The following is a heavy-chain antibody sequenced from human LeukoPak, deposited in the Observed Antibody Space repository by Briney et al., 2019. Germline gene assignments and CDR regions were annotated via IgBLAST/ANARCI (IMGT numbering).Heavy chain of an antibody. CDR1: GFTFSSYA. CDR3: AGGVEVVPATYDY. D-gene: IGHD2-2*01. Sequence: GGSLRLSCAASGFTFSSYAMSWVRQAPGKGLEWVSAISGSGGSTYYADSVKGRFTISRDNSKNTLYLQMNSLRAEDTAVYYCAGGVEVVPATYDYWGQGTLVTVSS. CDR2: ISGSGGST. J-gene: IGHJ4*02. V-gene: IGHV3-23*01.